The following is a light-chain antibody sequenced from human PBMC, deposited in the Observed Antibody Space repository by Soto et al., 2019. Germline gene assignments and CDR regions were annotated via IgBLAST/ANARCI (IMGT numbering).Light chain of an antibody. CDR2: DDS. V-gene: IGLV3-21*02. J-gene: IGLJ3*02. CDR3: QVWDTSSDPPWV. Sequence: YELTQPPSVSVAPGQTARITCGGNNIRSKSVHWYQQKPGQAPVLVVYDDSDRPSGIPERFSGSNSGNTATLTISRVEAGDEADYYCQVWDTSSDPPWVFGGGTKLTVL. CDR1: NIRSKS.